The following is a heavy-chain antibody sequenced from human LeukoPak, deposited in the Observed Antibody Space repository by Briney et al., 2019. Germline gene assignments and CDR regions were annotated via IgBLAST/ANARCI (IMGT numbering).Heavy chain of an antibody. CDR2: IGTAGDT. Sequence: GGSLRLSCAASGFTFSSYAMSWVRQATGKGLEWVSAIGTAGDTYYPGSVKGRFTISRENAKNSLYLQMNSLRAGDTAVYYCARASGDDAFDIWGQGTMVTVSS. CDR3: ARASGDDAFDI. V-gene: IGHV3-13*01. CDR1: GFTFSSYA. J-gene: IGHJ3*02. D-gene: IGHD1-14*01.